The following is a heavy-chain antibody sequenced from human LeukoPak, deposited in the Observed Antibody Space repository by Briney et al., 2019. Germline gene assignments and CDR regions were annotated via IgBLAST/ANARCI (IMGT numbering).Heavy chain of an antibody. V-gene: IGHV1-18*01. CDR2: ISAYNGNT. Sequence: ASVKVSCKASGYTFTSYGIRWVRQAPGQGLEWMGWISAYNGNTNYAQKLQGRVTMTTDTSTSTAYMELRSLRSDDTAVYYCARNNWNLNWFDPWGQGTLVTVSS. D-gene: IGHD1-20*01. CDR3: ARNNWNLNWFDP. J-gene: IGHJ5*02. CDR1: GYTFTSYG.